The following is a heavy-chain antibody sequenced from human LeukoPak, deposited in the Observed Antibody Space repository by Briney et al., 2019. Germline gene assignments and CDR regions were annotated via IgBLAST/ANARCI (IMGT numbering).Heavy chain of an antibody. Sequence: SETLSLTCTVSGGSISSSSYYWGWIRQPPGKGLEWIGSIYYSGSTYYNPSLKSRVTISVDTSKNQFSLKLSSVTAADTAVYYCAYSRGFLRWFDPWGQGTLVTVSS. CDR2: IYYSGST. V-gene: IGHV4-39*01. J-gene: IGHJ5*02. CDR3: AYSRGFLRWFDP. D-gene: IGHD6-19*01. CDR1: GGSISSSSYY.